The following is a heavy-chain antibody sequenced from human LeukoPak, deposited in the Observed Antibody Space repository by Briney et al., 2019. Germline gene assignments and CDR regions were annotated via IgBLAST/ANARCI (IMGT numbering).Heavy chain of an antibody. J-gene: IGHJ3*02. CDR2: IHSGDSKI. Sequence: GESLKISCRGSGYSFTHYWIAWVRQMPGKGLEWMGIIHSGDSKITYSPSFQGLVTISVDQSISTAFLQWHSLKASDTAIYYCARTRHLYDHDAFDIWGQGTMVTVSS. CDR1: GYSFTHYW. V-gene: IGHV5-51*06. CDR3: ARTRHLYDHDAFDI. D-gene: IGHD5/OR15-5a*01.